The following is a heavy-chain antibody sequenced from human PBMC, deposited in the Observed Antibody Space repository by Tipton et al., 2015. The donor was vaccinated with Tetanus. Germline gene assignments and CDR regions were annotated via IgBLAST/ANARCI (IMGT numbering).Heavy chain of an antibody. CDR3: ARRLGPYTGDHFWHFDL. V-gene: IGHV5-51*01. Sequence: VQLVQSGAEVKKPGESLKISCRGSGYNFTHYSIGWVRQMPGKGLEWVGIIDPRDSETFQGHVTISADKSISTAHLRWSSLEASDTAIYYCARRLGPYTGDHFWHFDLWGRGTLVTVSS. CDR2: IDPRDSET. J-gene: IGHJ2*01. CDR1: GYNFTHYS. D-gene: IGHD7-27*01.